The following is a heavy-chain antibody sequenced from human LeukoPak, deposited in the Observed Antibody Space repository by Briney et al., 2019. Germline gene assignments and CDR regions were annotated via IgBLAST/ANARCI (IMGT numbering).Heavy chain of an antibody. Sequence: PSETLSLTCAVYGGSFSGYYWSWIRQPPGKGLEWIGEINHSGSTNYNPSLKSRVTMSVDTSKNQFSLKLSSVTAADTAVYYCARGLRYYDSSGYYGLFDYWGQGTLVTVSS. CDR2: INHSGST. J-gene: IGHJ4*02. V-gene: IGHV4-34*01. CDR3: ARGLRYYDSSGYYGLFDY. CDR1: GGSFSGYY. D-gene: IGHD3-22*01.